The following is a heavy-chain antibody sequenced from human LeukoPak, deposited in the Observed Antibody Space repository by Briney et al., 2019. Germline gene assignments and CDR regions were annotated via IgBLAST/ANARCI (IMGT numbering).Heavy chain of an antibody. V-gene: IGHV3-53*01. CDR3: AKGLRITFDY. CDR1: GFTVSSNS. J-gene: IGHJ4*02. Sequence: LSGGSLRLSCTVSGFTVSSNSWSWVRQAPGKGLEWVSFIYSGGNTHYSDSVKGRFTISRDNSKNTLYLQMSSLRAEDTAVYYCAKGLRITFDYWGQGTLVTVSS. D-gene: IGHD1-20*01. CDR2: IYSGGNT.